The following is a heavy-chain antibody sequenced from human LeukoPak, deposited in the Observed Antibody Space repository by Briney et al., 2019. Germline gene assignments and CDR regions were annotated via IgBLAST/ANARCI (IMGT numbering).Heavy chain of an antibody. V-gene: IGHV1-2*02. CDR1: GYTFTGYY. D-gene: IGHD3-10*01. CDR2: INPNSGGT. CDR3: ASLILLWFGESYY. Sequence: ASVKVSCKASGYTFTGYYMHWVRQAPGQGLEWMGWINPNSGGTNYAQKFQGRVTMTRDTSISTAYMELSRLRSDDTAVYYCASLILLWFGESYYWGQGTLVTVSS. J-gene: IGHJ4*02.